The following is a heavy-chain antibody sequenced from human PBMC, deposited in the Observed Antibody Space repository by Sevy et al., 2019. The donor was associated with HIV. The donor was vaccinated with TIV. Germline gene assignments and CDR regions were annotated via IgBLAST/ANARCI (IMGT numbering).Heavy chain of an antibody. Sequence: GGSLRLSCAASGFTVNSNYRTWVRQAPGKGLEGVSVIHNDDTTYHADSVKDRFTISRDNFKNTLSLHMSSLRAEDTAVYYCARGNSGYGSALNYWGQGTLVTVSS. D-gene: IGHD5-18*01. CDR3: ARGNSGYGSALNY. J-gene: IGHJ4*02. CDR1: GFTVNSNY. CDR2: IHNDDTT. V-gene: IGHV3-66*01.